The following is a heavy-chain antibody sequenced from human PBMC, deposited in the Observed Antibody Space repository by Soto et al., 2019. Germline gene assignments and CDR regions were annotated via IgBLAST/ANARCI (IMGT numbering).Heavy chain of an antibody. D-gene: IGHD4-17*01. J-gene: IGHJ3*02. V-gene: IGHV3-30*18. CDR3: PKDSGRLRSAFDI. Sequence: QVQLVESGGGVVQPGRSLRLSCAASGFTFSSYGMHWVRQAPGKGLEWVAVISYDGSNKYYADSVKGRFTISRDNSKNTLYLQMNSLRAEDTAVYYCPKDSGRLRSAFDIWGQGTMVTVSS. CDR1: GFTFSSYG. CDR2: ISYDGSNK.